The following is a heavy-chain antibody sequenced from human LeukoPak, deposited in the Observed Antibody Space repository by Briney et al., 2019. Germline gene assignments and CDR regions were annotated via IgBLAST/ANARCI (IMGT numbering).Heavy chain of an antibody. D-gene: IGHD3-10*01. CDR1: GYTFTSYG. J-gene: IGHJ6*04. Sequence: ASVKVSCKASGYTFTSYGISWVRQAPGQGLEWMGWISAYNGNTNYAQKLQGRVTMTTDTSTSTAYMELRSLRSDDTAVYYCARDSYYYGSGSYYRGILQTYGMDVWGKGTTVTVSS. CDR2: ISAYNGNT. V-gene: IGHV1-18*04. CDR3: ARDSYYYGSGSYYRGILQTYGMDV.